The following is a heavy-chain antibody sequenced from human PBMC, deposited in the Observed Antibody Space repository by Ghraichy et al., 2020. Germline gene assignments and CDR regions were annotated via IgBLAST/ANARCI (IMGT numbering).Heavy chain of an antibody. CDR3: AKDGGVVIIRWYLDL. CDR2: ISGTGGST. V-gene: IGHV3-23*01. J-gene: IGHJ2*01. D-gene: IGHD3-3*01. CDR1: GFTFSNFA. Sequence: LSLTCEASGFTFSNFAINWVRQAPGKGLEWVSSISGTGGSTYYADSVKGRFTISRDNSKNTVYLQTNSLRAEDTAVYYCAKDGGVVIIRWYLDLWGRGTLLSVSS.